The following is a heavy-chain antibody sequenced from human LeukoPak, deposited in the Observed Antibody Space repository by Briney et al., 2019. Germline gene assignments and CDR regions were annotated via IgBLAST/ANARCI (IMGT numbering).Heavy chain of an antibody. CDR3: ARVFGYCYGNYYYYMDV. V-gene: IGHV4-59*11. D-gene: IGHD5-18*01. J-gene: IGHJ6*03. Sequence: PSETLSLTCTVSGGSISSHYWSWIRQPPGKGLEWIGYIYYSGSTNYNPSLKSRVTISVDTSKNQFSLKLSSVTAADTAVYYCARVFGYCYGNYYYYMDVWGKGTTVTVSS. CDR1: GGSISSHY. CDR2: IYYSGST.